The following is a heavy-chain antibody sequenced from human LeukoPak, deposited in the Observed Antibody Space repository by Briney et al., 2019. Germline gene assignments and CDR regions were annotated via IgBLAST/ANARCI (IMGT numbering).Heavy chain of an antibody. CDR2: IYYSGST. Sequence: SETLSLTCTVSGGSISSYYWSWLRQPPGKGLEWIGYIYYSGSTNYNPSLKSRVTISVDTSKNQFSLKLSSVTAADTAVYYCARDRTREGFDYWGQGTLVTVSS. CDR1: GGSISSYY. CDR3: ARDRTREGFDY. J-gene: IGHJ4*02. D-gene: IGHD1-14*01. V-gene: IGHV4-59*01.